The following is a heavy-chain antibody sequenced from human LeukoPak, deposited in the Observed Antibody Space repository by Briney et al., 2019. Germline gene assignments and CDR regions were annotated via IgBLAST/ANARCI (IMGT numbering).Heavy chain of an antibody. CDR1: GFTFSSYW. CDR2: INSDGSST. Sequence: GGSLRLSCTASGFTFSSYWMHWVRQAPGKGLVWVSRINSDGSSTKYADSVKGRFTISRDNAKNTMYLQMNSLRVEDTAVYFCARDGAYYGDYPDYWGQGTLVTVSS. D-gene: IGHD4-17*01. J-gene: IGHJ4*02. V-gene: IGHV3-74*01. CDR3: ARDGAYYGDYPDY.